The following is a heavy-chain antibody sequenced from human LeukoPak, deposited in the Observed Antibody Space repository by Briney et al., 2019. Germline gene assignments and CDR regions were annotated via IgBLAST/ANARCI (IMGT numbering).Heavy chain of an antibody. CDR2: IYYSGKT. CDR1: GGSIGRSSYY. Sequence: SETLSLTCTVSGGSIGRSSYYWGWIRQPPGKGLEWIGNIYYSGKTDYNPSLKSRVTISVDTSKNQFSLKLSSVTAADTAVYYCARTFGGYYYYYYMDVWGKGTTVTISS. CDR3: ARTFGGYYYYYYMDV. D-gene: IGHD3-10*01. V-gene: IGHV4-39*07. J-gene: IGHJ6*03.